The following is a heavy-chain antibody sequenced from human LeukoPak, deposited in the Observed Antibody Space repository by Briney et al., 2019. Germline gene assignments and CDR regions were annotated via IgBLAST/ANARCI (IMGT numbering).Heavy chain of an antibody. CDR3: ARHPFSAPFDY. V-gene: IGHV4-59*08. Sequence: SETLSLTCTVSGGSMNNYYWSRIRQPPGKGLEWIAYAYHTGHTHYNPSLKSRVTISLDTSKSQVSLKVNSVTAADTAVYYCARHPFSAPFDYWGQGTLVTVSS. CDR2: AYHTGHT. D-gene: IGHD6-19*01. J-gene: IGHJ4*02. CDR1: GGSMNNYY.